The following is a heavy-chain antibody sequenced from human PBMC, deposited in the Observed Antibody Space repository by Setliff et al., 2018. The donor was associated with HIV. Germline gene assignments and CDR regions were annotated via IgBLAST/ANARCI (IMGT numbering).Heavy chain of an antibody. V-gene: IGHV4-39*07. J-gene: IGHJ3*02. CDR2: MHNSGST. CDR1: GDSISSSAYY. Sequence: SETLSLTCTVSGDSISSSAYYWGWIRQPPGKGLEWIGSMHNSGSTYYNPSVKSRVTISVDTSKNQISPKLSSVTAADTAVYYCARDTSHYDFWSGYPEGYAFDIWGQGTMVTVSS. D-gene: IGHD3-3*01. CDR3: ARDTSHYDFWSGYPEGYAFDI.